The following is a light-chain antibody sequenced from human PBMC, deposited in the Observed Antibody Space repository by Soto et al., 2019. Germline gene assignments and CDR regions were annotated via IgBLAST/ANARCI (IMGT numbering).Light chain of an antibody. CDR3: QQSYGPPT. J-gene: IGKJ1*01. Sequence: DIQMTQSPSSLSASVEDRVIITCRASQSISNHLNWYQQKPGKAPKLLIFAASSLQSGVPSRLSGSRSGPEFTLTISSLKPEDSATYYCQQSYGPPTFGQGTKVDIK. V-gene: IGKV1-39*01. CDR1: QSISNH. CDR2: AAS.